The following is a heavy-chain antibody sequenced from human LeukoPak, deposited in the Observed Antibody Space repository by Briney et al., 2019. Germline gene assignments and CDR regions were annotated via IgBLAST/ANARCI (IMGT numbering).Heavy chain of an antibody. Sequence: SETLSLTCTVSGGSISSYYWSWIRQPPGKGLEWIGNIYDRGSTKYNPSLKSRVTISVDTSKNQFSLRLSSVTAADTAVYYCASYDSSARAFDIWGQGTMVTVSS. CDR2: IYDRGST. D-gene: IGHD3-22*01. CDR3: ASYDSSARAFDI. CDR1: GGSISSYY. V-gene: IGHV4-59*01. J-gene: IGHJ3*02.